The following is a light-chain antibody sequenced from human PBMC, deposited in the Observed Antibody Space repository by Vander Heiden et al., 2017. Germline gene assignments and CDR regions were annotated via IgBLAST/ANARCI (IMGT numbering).Light chain of an antibody. J-gene: IGKJ5*01. CDR2: VGS. V-gene: IGKV2-28*01. CDR3: MQGLQTPIT. Sequence: DIVMTQSPLALSVTPGEPASISCSSSQSLLHTNEYQYLEWYVQRPVQSPRILIYVGSKRGSGVPDRVSGDGSGTDFTLKISRVEAEDVGLYYCMQGLQTPITFGQGTRLEI. CDR1: QSLLHTNEYQY.